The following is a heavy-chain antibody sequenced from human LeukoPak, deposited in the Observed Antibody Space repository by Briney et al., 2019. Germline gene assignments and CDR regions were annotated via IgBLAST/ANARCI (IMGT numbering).Heavy chain of an antibody. CDR1: GYTFTSYA. V-gene: IGHV1-3*01. CDR2: ISAGNGNT. D-gene: IGHD2-2*01. CDR3: ARDLHCSSTSCPTYYYYGMDV. J-gene: IGHJ6*02. Sequence: ASVKVSCKASGYTFTSYAMHWVRQAPGQRLEWMGWISAGNGNTKYSRKFQGRVTITRDTSASTAYMELSSLRSEDTAVYYCARDLHCSSTSCPTYYYYGMDVWGQGTTVTVSS.